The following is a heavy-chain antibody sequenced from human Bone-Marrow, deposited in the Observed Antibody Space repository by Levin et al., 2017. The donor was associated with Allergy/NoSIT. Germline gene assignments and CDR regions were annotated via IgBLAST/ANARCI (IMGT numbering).Heavy chain of an antibody. J-gene: IGHJ4*02. D-gene: IGHD3-10*01. CDR1: GFTFRVSV. CDR2: IRAESNSYAT. CDR3: VREGGDYLASGRADS. Sequence: HPGGSLRLSCAASGFTFRVSVMHWVRQASGNGLEWVGRIRAESNSYATGYGASVKGRFTISRDDSKNMAFLQMNSLRIDDTAVYYCVREGGDYLASGRADSWGPGTVVTVSS. V-gene: IGHV3-73*01.